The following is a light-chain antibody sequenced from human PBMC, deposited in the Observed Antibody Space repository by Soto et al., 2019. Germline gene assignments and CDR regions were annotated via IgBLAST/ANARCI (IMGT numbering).Light chain of an antibody. CDR3: CSFTSSNTHV. CDR1: SSDIRVYNY. J-gene: IGLJ1*01. Sequence: QSALTQPASVSGSPGQSITISCTGSSSDIRVYNYVSWYQQHPGKAPKLLIYDVTDRPSGVSNRFSGSKSGNTASLTISGLQAEDEADYYCCSFTSSNTHVFGTGTKLTVL. CDR2: DVT. V-gene: IGLV2-14*03.